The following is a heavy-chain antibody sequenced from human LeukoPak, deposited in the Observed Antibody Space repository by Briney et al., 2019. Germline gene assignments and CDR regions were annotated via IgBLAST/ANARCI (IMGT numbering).Heavy chain of an antibody. CDR3: ARDGYCSSTSCYGYFDY. CDR1: GGTFSSYA. CDR2: IIPIFGTA. J-gene: IGHJ4*02. V-gene: IGHV1-69*13. Sequence: SVKVSCKASGGTFSSYAISWVRQAPGQGLEWMGGIIPIFGTANYAQKFQGRVTITADESTSTAYMELSSLRSEDTAVYYCARDGYCSSTSCYGYFDYWGQGTLVTVS. D-gene: IGHD2-2*03.